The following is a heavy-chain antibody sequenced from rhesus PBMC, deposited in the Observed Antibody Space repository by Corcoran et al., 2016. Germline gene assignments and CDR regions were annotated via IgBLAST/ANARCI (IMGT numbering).Heavy chain of an antibody. Sequence: QVQLQESGPGLVKPSETLSLTCAVSGYSISSGYYWGWIRQPPGKGLEYIGYISGSSGNTYYNPSLKSRVTSSKDTSKNQFSLKLSSVTAADTAVYYCARYYYSGNYYYRDWGQGVLVTVSS. CDR2: ISGSSGNT. V-gene: IGHV4-99*01. CDR3: ARYYYSGNYYYRD. CDR1: GYSISSGYY. D-gene: IGHD3-16*01. J-gene: IGHJ4*01.